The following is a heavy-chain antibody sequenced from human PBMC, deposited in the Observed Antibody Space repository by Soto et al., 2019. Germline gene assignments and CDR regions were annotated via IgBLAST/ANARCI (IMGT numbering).Heavy chain of an antibody. J-gene: IGHJ6*02. CDR1: GYTFTSYG. CDR3: VRDQGAMVLYYYYGMDV. CDR2: ISAYNGNT. V-gene: IGHV1-18*01. Sequence: QVQLVQSGAEVKKPGASVKVSCKASGYTFTSYGISWVRQAPGQGLEWMGWISAYNGNTNYAQKLQGRVTMTTDTSTSTAYMELRSLRSDDTAVYYCVRDQGAMVLYYYYGMDVWGQGTTVTVSS. D-gene: IGHD5-18*01.